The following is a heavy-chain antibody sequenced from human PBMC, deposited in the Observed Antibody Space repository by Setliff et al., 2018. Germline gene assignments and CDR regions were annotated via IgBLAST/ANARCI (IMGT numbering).Heavy chain of an antibody. J-gene: IGHJ4*02. CDR2: IYPADSD. V-gene: IGHV5-51*01. Sequence: GESLKISCKGSEYTFTNYWIAWVRQMPGKGLEYMGIIYPADSDKYSPSFRGQVTISADKSVSTAYLQWNSLKASDTAMYYCARNDYGDYGGFDYWGQGTQVTVSS. CDR1: EYTFTNYW. D-gene: IGHD4-17*01. CDR3: ARNDYGDYGGFDY.